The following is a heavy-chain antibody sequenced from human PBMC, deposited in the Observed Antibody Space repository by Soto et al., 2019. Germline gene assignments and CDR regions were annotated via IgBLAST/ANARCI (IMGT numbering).Heavy chain of an antibody. CDR1: GYTFTSYS. J-gene: IGHJ4*02. Sequence: SVKASSKAPGYTFTSYSRHWVRQAPGQRLEWMGWINAGNGNTKYSQKFQGRVTITRDTSASTAYMELSSLRSEDTAVYSCAGSFAVPAAIGYWGQGTLVTVSS. CDR2: INAGNGNT. CDR3: AGSFAVPAAIGY. V-gene: IGHV1-3*01. D-gene: IGHD2-2*02.